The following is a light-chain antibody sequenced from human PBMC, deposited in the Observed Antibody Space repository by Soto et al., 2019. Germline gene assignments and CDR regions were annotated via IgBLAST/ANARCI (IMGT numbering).Light chain of an antibody. CDR1: SSYVGGYNY. CDR2: EVS. J-gene: IGLJ1*01. Sequence: QSVRTQPASVSRFAGQSISTSCTGTSSYVGGYNYVSWYQQHPGKAPKLMIYEVSNRPSCVSNRFSGSKSGNTASLTISGLQAEDETDYYCFSYTSSGTYVFGTGTKVTVL. CDR3: FSYTSSGTYV. V-gene: IGLV2-14*01.